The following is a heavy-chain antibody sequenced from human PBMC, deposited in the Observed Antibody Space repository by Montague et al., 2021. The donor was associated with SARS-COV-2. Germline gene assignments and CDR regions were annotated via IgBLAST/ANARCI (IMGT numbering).Heavy chain of an antibody. V-gene: IGHV6-1*01. CDR3: ASGRMVPYSSSWTTLYYYYGMDV. Sequence: CAISGDSVARNRAAWNWLRQSPSSSLEWQGRTYYRSKWYNDYAVSVKSRITINPDTSKNQFSLQLNSVTPGDTAVYYCASGRMVPYSSSWTTLYYYYGMDVWGQGTTVTVSS. CDR2: TYYRSKWYN. CDR1: GDSVARNRAA. J-gene: IGHJ6*02. D-gene: IGHD6-13*01.